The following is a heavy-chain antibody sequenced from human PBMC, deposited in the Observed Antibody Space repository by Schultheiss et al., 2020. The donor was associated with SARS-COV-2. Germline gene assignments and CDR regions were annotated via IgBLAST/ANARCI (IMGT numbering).Heavy chain of an antibody. CDR1: GFTFSSYA. J-gene: IGHJ6*02. V-gene: IGHV3-30*04. CDR3: ARDVLAVAPYYYGMDV. CDR2: ISYDGNSK. Sequence: GGSLRLSCAASGFTFSSYAMHWVRQAPGKGLEWLALISYDGNSKYYADSVKGRFTISRDNSKNTLYLQMNSLRAEDTAVYYCARDVLAVAPYYYGMDVWGQGTTVTVSS. D-gene: IGHD6-19*01.